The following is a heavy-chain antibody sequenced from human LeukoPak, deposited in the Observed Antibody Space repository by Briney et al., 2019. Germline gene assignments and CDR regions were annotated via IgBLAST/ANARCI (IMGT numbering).Heavy chain of an antibody. CDR1: GFTVSSNY. CDR3: AKDARIDAGQFDY. Sequence: GGSLRLSCAASGFTVSSNYMSWVRQAPGKGLEWVSAISGSGGSTYYADSVKGRFTISRDNSKNTLYLQMNSLRAEDTAVYYCAKDARIDAGQFDYWGQGTLVTVSS. CDR2: ISGSGGST. V-gene: IGHV3-23*01. D-gene: IGHD2-21*01. J-gene: IGHJ4*02.